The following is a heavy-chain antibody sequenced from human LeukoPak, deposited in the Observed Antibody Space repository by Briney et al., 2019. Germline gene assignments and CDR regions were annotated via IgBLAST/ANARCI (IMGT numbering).Heavy chain of an antibody. Sequence: ASVKVSCKASGYTFTSYGISWVRQAPGQGLEWMGWISAYNGNTNYAQKLQGRVTMTTDTSTSTAYMELRSLRSDDTAVYYCARGAPGITVVTDYYYYYYMDVWGKGTTVTVSS. J-gene: IGHJ6*03. CDR2: ISAYNGNT. D-gene: IGHD4-23*01. V-gene: IGHV1-18*01. CDR3: ARGAPGITVVTDYYYYYYMDV. CDR1: GYTFTSYG.